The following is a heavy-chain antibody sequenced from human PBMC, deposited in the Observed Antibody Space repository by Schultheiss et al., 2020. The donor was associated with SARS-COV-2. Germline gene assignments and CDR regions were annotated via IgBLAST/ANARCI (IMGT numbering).Heavy chain of an antibody. CDR3: AKDLGASRFYGMDV. J-gene: IGHJ6*02. CDR1: GYSFTSYW. D-gene: IGHD3-16*01. V-gene: IGHV3-23*01. Sequence: GGSLRLSCKGSGYSFTSYWIGWVRQMPGKGLEWVSAISGSGGSTYYADSVKGRFTISRDNSKNTLYLQMNSLRAEDTAIYYCAKDLGASRFYGMDVWGQGSTVTVAS. CDR2: ISGSGGST.